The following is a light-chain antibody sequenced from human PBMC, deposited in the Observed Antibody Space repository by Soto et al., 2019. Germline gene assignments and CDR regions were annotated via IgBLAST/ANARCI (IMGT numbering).Light chain of an antibody. V-gene: IGLV3-21*02. J-gene: IGLJ3*02. CDR2: DDS. Sequence: SYELTQPPSMSVAPGQTARITCGGDDIGSKGVHWYQQKPGQAPVVVVYDDSDRPSGIPERFSGSNSGNTATLTISWVEAGDEADYYCQVWDAGSVFGGGTKLTVL. CDR3: QVWDAGSV. CDR1: DIGSKG.